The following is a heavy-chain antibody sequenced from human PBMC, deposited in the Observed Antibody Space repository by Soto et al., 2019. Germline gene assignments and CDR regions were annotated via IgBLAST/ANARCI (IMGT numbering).Heavy chain of an antibody. CDR2: IYPGDSDT. Sequence: GESLKISCKGSGYSFTSYWIGWVRQMPGKGLEWMGIIYPGDSDTRYSPSFQGQVTISADKSISTAYLQWSSLKASDTAMYYCARRNSSGFLYYYGMDVWGQGTTVTVSS. CDR3: ARRNSSGFLYYYGMDV. V-gene: IGHV5-51*01. J-gene: IGHJ6*02. D-gene: IGHD6-19*01. CDR1: GYSFTSYW.